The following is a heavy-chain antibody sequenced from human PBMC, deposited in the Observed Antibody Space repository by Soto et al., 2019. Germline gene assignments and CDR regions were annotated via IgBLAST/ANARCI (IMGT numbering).Heavy chain of an antibody. J-gene: IGHJ4*02. CDR2: IRANPAGATA. V-gene: IGHV3-49*04. Sequence: YPRLFCTSSVFTFGDYALNCVRHSPGRWLEWVGFIRANPAGATAEYAASVKGRFTISRDTSNSVAYLQMDSLETEDTAVYYCSRYGTGAAKRWYFQYWGEGTWVTLS. CDR3: SRYGTGAAKRWYFQY. CDR1: VFTFGDYA. D-gene: IGHD2-15*01.